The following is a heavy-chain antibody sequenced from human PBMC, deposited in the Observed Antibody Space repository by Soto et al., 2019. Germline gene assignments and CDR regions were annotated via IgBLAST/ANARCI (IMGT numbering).Heavy chain of an antibody. CDR2: ISAYNGNT. D-gene: IGHD3-10*01. Sequence: ASVKVSCKASGYTFTSYGISWVRQAPGQGLEWMGWISAYNGNTNYAQKLQGRVTMTTDTSTSTAYMELRSLRSDDTAVYYCARLTMVRGVISSVFDYWGQGTLVTVSS. CDR1: GYTFTSYG. J-gene: IGHJ4*02. V-gene: IGHV1-18*01. CDR3: ARLTMVRGVISSVFDY.